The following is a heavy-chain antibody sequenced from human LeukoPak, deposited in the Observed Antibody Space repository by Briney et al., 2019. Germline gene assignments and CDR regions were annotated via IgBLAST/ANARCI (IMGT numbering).Heavy chain of an antibody. CDR3: AELGITMVGGV. Sequence: GGSLRLSCAASGFTFSSYSMNWVCQAPGQGLEWVSYISSSCSTIYYADSVNGRFTISRDNAKNSLYLQMNSLRAADTAVYYCAELGITMVGGVWGKGTTVTISS. CDR2: ISSSCSTI. J-gene: IGHJ6*04. D-gene: IGHD3-10*02. CDR1: GFTFSSYS. V-gene: IGHV3-48*04.